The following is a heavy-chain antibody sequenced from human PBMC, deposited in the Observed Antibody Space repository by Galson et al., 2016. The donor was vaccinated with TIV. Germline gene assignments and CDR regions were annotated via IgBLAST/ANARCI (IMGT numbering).Heavy chain of an antibody. CDR2: IFPNDSDI. J-gene: IGHJ3*01. V-gene: IGHV5-51*03. CDR3: ARMSLLGALDV. D-gene: IGHD3-16*01. Sequence: QSGAEVKKPGESLKISCKDSGYNFRSYWIAWVRQMPGKGFEWLGIIFPNDSDIRYSPYFRGLVTMSADKSTSTAYLQCSSLKASDTAMYDCARMSLLGALDVWGQGTMVIVSS. CDR1: GYNFRSYW.